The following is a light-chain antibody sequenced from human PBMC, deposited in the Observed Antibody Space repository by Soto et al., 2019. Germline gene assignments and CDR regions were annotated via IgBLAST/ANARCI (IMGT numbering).Light chain of an antibody. Sequence: IQLNQSPSSLSASVGDRVTITCRASQGVSSFLAWYQQKPGKAAKLLIYTIYTLQSGVTSRFSGSGSGTDFTLTISSLQPEDFATYYCQPHNSYPLTFGGGTKVDIK. V-gene: IGKV1-9*01. J-gene: IGKJ4*01. CDR3: QPHNSYPLT. CDR1: QGVSSF. CDR2: TIY.